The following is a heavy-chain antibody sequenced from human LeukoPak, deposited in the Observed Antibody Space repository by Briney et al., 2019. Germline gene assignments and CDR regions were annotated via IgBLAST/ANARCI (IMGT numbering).Heavy chain of an antibody. V-gene: IGHV7-4-1*02. CDR3: ARVPTAYSSGWYPFYYYGMDV. J-gene: IGHJ6*02. CDR2: INTNPGNP. CDR1: GYTFTSYA. D-gene: IGHD6-19*01. Sequence: GASVKVSCKASGYTFTSYAMNWVRQAPGQGLEWMGWINTNPGNPTYAQGFTGRFVFSLDTSVSTAYLQISSLKAEDTAVYYCARVPTAYSSGWYPFYYYGMDVWGQGTTVTVSS.